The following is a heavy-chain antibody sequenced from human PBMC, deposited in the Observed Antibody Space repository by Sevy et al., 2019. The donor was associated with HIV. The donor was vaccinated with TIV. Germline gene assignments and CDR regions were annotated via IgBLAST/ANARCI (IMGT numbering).Heavy chain of an antibody. D-gene: IGHD3-10*01. CDR3: AKDIPGYSGFDH. CDR1: GFTFDDYT. V-gene: IGHV3-43*01. CDR2: ISWDAKKT. J-gene: IGHJ4*02. Sequence: GGSLRLSCAASGFTFDDYTMHWVRQVPGKGLELVSLISWDAKKTDYADSVEGRFTVSRDNRKNSLYLQMNSLRSEDTALYFCAKDIPGYSGFDHWGQGTLVTVSS.